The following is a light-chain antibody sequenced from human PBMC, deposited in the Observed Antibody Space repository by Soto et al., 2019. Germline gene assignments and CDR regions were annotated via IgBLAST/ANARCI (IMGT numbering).Light chain of an antibody. V-gene: IGKV3-20*01. CDR1: QSVSTK. CDR3: RQYGRSLGFA. Sequence: EIVLTQSPATLSVSPGETATLSCRASQSVSTKLAWYQQKPGQAPRLLIYGASSRATGIPDRFSGSGSGTDFTLTISRLEPEDFAVYYCRQYGRSLGFAFGGGTRWIS. CDR2: GAS. J-gene: IGKJ4*01.